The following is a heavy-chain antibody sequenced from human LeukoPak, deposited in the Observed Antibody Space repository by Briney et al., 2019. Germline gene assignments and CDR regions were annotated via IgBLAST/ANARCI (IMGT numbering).Heavy chain of an antibody. CDR1: GGSISSSSYY. D-gene: IGHD3-22*01. CDR2: IYYSGST. CDR3: ARSYDSSGYPPYYFDY. Sequence: PSETLSLTCTVSGGSISSSSYYWGWIRQPPGKGLEWFGSIYYSGSTYYNPSLKSRVTISVDTSKNQFSLKLSSVTAADTAVYYCARSYDSSGYPPYYFDYWGQGTLVTVSS. J-gene: IGHJ4*02. V-gene: IGHV4-39*07.